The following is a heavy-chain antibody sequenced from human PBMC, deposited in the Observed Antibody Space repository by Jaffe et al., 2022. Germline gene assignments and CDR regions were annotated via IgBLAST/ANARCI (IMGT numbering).Heavy chain of an antibody. CDR1: GASIKSYF. CDR2: IYYGGTT. V-gene: IGHV4-59*01. CDR3: AKDRPSNY. Sequence: QVQLQESGPGLVKPSETLSLTCTVSGASIKSYFWSWVRQPPGKGLEWIGYIYYGGTTSYNPSLRSRVTISLDWSKSQFSLNLNSVTAADTAVYYCAKDRPSNYWGQGMLVTVSS. J-gene: IGHJ4*02.